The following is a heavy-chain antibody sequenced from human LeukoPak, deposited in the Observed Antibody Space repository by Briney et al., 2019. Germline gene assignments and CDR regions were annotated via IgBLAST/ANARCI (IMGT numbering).Heavy chain of an antibody. D-gene: IGHD3-22*01. Sequence: ASVKVSCKASGYTFTNYGISWVRQAPGQGLEWMAWISPYNGNTFYAQNLQGRVTLTTDTSTSTAYMELRSLRSDDTAVYYCARGGDTSGYYGYWGQGTLVTVSS. CDR2: ISPYNGNT. V-gene: IGHV1-18*01. CDR3: ARGGDTSGYYGY. J-gene: IGHJ4*02. CDR1: GYTFTNYG.